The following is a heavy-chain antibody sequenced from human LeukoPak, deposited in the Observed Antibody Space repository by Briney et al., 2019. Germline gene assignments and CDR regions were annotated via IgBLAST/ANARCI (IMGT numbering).Heavy chain of an antibody. CDR1: GDSISSSGYY. CDR3: ARSKNGKCDY. Sequence: KSSETLSLTCSVSGDSISSSGYYWGWIRQPPGKGLEWIGSMYYGGNTYYNASLKSRVTISVDTSKNLFSLKLNSVTAADTDVYYCARSKNGKCDYWGQGTLVTVS. D-gene: IGHD1-26*01. CDR2: MYYGGNT. V-gene: IGHV4-39*07. J-gene: IGHJ4*02.